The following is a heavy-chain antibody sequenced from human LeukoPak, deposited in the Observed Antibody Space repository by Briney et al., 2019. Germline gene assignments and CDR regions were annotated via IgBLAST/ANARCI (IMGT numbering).Heavy chain of an antibody. CDR3: ARVGHSSGWYPIYYYYYGMDV. Sequence: GGSLRLSCAASGFTFSSYAMSWVRQAPGKGLEWVSAISSSSSYIYYADSVKGRFTISRDNAKNSLYLQMNSLRAEDTAVYYCARVGHSSGWYPIYYYYYGMDVWGQGTTVTVSS. CDR2: ISSSSSYI. V-gene: IGHV3-21*01. D-gene: IGHD6-19*01. CDR1: GFTFSSYA. J-gene: IGHJ6*02.